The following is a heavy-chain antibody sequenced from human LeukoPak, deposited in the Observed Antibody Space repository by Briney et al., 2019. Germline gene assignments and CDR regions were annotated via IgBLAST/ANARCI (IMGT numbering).Heavy chain of an antibody. V-gene: IGHV4-59*01. Sequence: SETLSLTCTVSGGSISSYYWSWIRQPPGKGLEWIGYIYYSGSTNYNPSLKSRVTISVDTSKNQFSLKLSSVTAADAAVYYCARDNPYDYVWGSYRYGGIYFDYWGQGTLVTVSS. D-gene: IGHD3-16*02. CDR3: ARDNPYDYVWGSYRYGGIYFDY. CDR1: GGSISSYY. CDR2: IYYSGST. J-gene: IGHJ4*02.